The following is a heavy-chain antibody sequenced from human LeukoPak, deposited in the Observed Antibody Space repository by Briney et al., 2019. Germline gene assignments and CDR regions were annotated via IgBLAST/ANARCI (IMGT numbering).Heavy chain of an antibody. V-gene: IGHV1-46*01. CDR2: INPSGGST. J-gene: IGHJ6*02. CDR1: GYTFTSYY. Sequence: ASVKVSFKAAGYTFTSYYMHWVRQAPGQGLEWMGIINPSGGSTSYAQKFQGRVTMTRDTSISTAYMELSRLRSNDTAVYYCAREGYYDSSGYLNPLYYYYGMDVCGQGTTVTVSS. CDR3: AREGYYDSSGYLNPLYYYYGMDV. D-gene: IGHD3-22*01.